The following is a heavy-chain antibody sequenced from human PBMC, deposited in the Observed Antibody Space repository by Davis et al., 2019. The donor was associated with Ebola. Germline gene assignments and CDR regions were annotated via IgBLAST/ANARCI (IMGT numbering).Heavy chain of an antibody. D-gene: IGHD6-6*01. J-gene: IGHJ5*02. CDR2: ISGSGGST. V-gene: IGHV3-23*01. CDR1: GFTFSSYA. Sequence: ESLKISCAASGFTFSSYAMSWVRQAPGKGLEWVSAISGSGGSTYYADSVKGRFTISRDNSKNTLYLQMNSLRAEDTAVYYCAKVPYSIAARNWFDPWGQGTLVTVSS. CDR3: AKVPYSIAARNWFDP.